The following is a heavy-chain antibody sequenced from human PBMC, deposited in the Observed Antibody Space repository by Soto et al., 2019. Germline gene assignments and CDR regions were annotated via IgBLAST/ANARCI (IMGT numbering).Heavy chain of an antibody. CDR2: IIPILGIA. CDR1: GGTFSSYT. CDR3: AREYSGYDGRIDY. V-gene: IGHV1-69*08. Sequence: QVQLVQSGAEVKKPGSSVKVSCKASGGTFSSYTISWVRQAPGQGLEWMGRIIPILGIANYAQKFQGRVTITADKSTSTAYMELSSLRSEDTAVYYCAREYSGYDGRIDYWGQGTLVTVSS. J-gene: IGHJ4*02. D-gene: IGHD5-12*01.